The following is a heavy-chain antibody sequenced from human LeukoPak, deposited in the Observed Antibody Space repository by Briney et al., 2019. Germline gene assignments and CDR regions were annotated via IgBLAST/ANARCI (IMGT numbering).Heavy chain of an antibody. V-gene: IGHV4-34*01. CDR1: GGSFGGYY. D-gene: IGHD4-23*01. CDR3: ASQVVTLGPDAFDI. J-gene: IGHJ3*02. CDR2: INHSGST. Sequence: PSETLSLTCAVYGGSFGGYYWSWIRQPPGKGLEWIGEINHSGSTNYNPSLKSRVTISVDTSKNQFSLKLSPVTAADTAVYYCASQVVTLGPDAFDIWGQGTMVTVSS.